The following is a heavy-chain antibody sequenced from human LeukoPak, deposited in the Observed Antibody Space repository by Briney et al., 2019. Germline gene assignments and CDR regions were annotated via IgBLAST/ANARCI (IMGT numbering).Heavy chain of an antibody. J-gene: IGHJ4*02. V-gene: IGHV1-69*13. CDR2: VIPIFGTA. CDR3: ARDTIRDYGYLSDY. CDR1: GGSFISYG. Sequence: GASVKVSCKASGGSFISYGINWVRQAPGQGLEWMGGVIPIFGTANYAQKFQGRVTITADESTSTAYMELSSLRSEDTAVYYCARDTIRDYGYLSDYWGQGTLVTVSS. D-gene: IGHD3-10*01.